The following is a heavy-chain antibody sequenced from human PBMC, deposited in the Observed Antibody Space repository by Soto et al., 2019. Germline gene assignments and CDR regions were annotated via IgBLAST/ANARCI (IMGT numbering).Heavy chain of an antibody. J-gene: IGHJ4*02. D-gene: IGHD3-10*01. CDR1: GFTFSSYG. V-gene: IGHV3-33*06. CDR2: IWYDGTNK. Sequence: QVQLVESGGGVVQPGRSLRLSCAASGFTFSSYGMHWVRQAPGKGLEWVAVIWYDGTNKYYADSVKGRFTISRDNSKNTLYQQMNSLRAEDTAVYYCAKSITPRPNYFDYWGQGTLVTVSS. CDR3: AKSITPRPNYFDY.